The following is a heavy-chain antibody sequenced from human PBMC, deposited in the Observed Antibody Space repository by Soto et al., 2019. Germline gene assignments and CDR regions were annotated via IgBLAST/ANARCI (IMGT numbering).Heavy chain of an antibody. J-gene: IGHJ4*02. CDR3: ARGGYGSGWRRARQKGPGDYFDY. V-gene: IGHV4-34*01. CDR2: INHSGST. D-gene: IGHD6-19*01. CDR1: GGSFSGYY. Sequence: PSETLSLTCAVYGGSFSGYYWSWIRQPPGKGLEWIGEINHSGSTNYNPSLKSRVTISVDTSKNQFSLKLSSVTAADTAVYYCARGGYGSGWRRARQKGPGDYFDYWGQGTLVTVSS.